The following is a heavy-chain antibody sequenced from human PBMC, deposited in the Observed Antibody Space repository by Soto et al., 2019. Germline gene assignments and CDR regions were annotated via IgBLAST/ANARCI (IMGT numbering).Heavy chain of an antibody. CDR1: GYTFTSYG. CDR2: ISAYNGNT. D-gene: IGHD1-26*01. J-gene: IGHJ3*02. Sequence: AASVKVSCKASGYTFTSYGISWVRQAPGQGLEWMGWISAYNGNTNYAQKLQGRVTMTTDTSTSTAYMELRSLRSDDTAVYYCARVGVNSGSLEGAFDIWGQGTMVTVSS. CDR3: ARVGVNSGSLEGAFDI. V-gene: IGHV1-18*01.